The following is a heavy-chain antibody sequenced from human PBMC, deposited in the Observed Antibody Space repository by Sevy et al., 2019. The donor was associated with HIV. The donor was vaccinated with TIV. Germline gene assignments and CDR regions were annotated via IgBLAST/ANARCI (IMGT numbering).Heavy chain of an antibody. CDR2: IIPIFGTA. CDR1: GGTFSSYA. J-gene: IGHJ4*02. Sequence: ASVKVSCKASGGTFSSYAISWVRQAPGQGLEWMGGIIPIFGTANYAQKFQGRVTITADESTSPAYMELSSLRSEDTAVYYGARVGRTAPYYDFWSGSFDYWGQGTLVTVS. V-gene: IGHV1-69*13. CDR3: ARVGRTAPYYDFWSGSFDY. D-gene: IGHD3-3*01.